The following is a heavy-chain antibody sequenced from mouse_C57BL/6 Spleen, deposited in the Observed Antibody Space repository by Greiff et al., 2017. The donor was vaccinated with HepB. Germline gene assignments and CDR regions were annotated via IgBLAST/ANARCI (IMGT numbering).Heavy chain of an antibody. J-gene: IGHJ1*03. D-gene: IGHD2-5*01. CDR1: GFTFSSYA. Sequence: EVQRVESGGGLVKPGGSLKLSCAASGFTFSSYAMSWVRQTPEKRLEWVATISDGGSYTYYPDNVKGRFTISRDNAKNNLYLQMSHLKSEDTAMYYCAREGDSNYVLYFDVWGTGTTVTVSS. CDR2: ISDGGSYT. V-gene: IGHV5-4*01. CDR3: AREGDSNYVLYFDV.